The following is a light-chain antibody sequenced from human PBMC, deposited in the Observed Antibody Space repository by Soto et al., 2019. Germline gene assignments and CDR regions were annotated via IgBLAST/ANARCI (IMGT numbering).Light chain of an antibody. CDR3: AAWDDSLNGWV. J-gene: IGLJ3*02. V-gene: IGLV1-44*01. CDR2: SND. Sequence: QSALTQPPSASGTPGQRVPISCSGSSSNIGTNTVNWYQQLPGTAPKLLIYSNDQRPSGVPDRSSGSKSGTSASLAISGLQSEDEADYYCAAWDDSLNGWVFGGGTQLTVL. CDR1: SSNIGTNT.